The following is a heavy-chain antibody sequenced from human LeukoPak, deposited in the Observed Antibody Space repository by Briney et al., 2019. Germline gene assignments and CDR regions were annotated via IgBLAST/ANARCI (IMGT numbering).Heavy chain of an antibody. CDR1: GYTLTSYY. D-gene: IGHD3-22*01. J-gene: IGHJ3*02. CDR2: INPSGGST. CDR3: ARDMASGYYYGNTFDI. Sequence: ASVKLSCKASGYTLTSYYMHWVREAPGQGLEWMGIINPSGGSTSYAQKFQGRVTMTRDTSTSTVYMELSSLRSEDTAVYYCARDMASGYYYGNTFDIWGQGTMVTVSS. V-gene: IGHV1-46*01.